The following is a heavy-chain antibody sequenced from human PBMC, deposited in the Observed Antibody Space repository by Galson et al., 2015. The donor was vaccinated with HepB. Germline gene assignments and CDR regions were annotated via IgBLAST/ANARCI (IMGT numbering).Heavy chain of an antibody. V-gene: IGHV1-18*04. D-gene: IGHD3-10*01. CDR3: ARGDYYASGSPYDY. CDR1: GYTFNNYG. CDR2: ISVYNGNT. Sequence: SVKVSCKASGYTFNNYGITWVRQAPGQGLEWMGGISVYNGNTDYAQKFQGRVTMTTDTSTSTAYMDLRSLRSDDTAVYYCARGDYYASGSPYDYWGQGTLVTVSS. J-gene: IGHJ4*02.